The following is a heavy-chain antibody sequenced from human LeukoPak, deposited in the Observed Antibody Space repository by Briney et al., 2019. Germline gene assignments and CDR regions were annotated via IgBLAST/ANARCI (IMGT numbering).Heavy chain of an antibody. CDR3: ARDSGYSYGAFDP. Sequence: PGGSLRLSCTTSGFTFRNYGMNWVRQAPGKGLECVAGISGSGDSTYYADSVKGRFTISRDNSKNTLYLQMNSLRAEDTAVYYCARDSGYSYGAFDPWGQGTLVTVSS. D-gene: IGHD5-18*01. V-gene: IGHV3-23*01. J-gene: IGHJ5*02. CDR1: GFTFRNYG. CDR2: ISGSGDST.